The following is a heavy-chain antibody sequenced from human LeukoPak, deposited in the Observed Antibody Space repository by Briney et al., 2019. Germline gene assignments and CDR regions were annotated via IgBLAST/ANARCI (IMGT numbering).Heavy chain of an antibody. D-gene: IGHD1-14*01. CDR2: ISSSGSTI. V-gene: IGHV3-48*03. CDR1: GLTFSSYE. CDR3: ARENRYYFDY. J-gene: IGHJ4*02. Sequence: GGSLRLSCAASGLTFSSYEMNWVRQAPGKGLEWVSYISSSGSTIYYADSVKGRFTISRDNAKNSLYLQMNSLRAEDTAVYYCARENRYYFDYWGQGTLVTVSS.